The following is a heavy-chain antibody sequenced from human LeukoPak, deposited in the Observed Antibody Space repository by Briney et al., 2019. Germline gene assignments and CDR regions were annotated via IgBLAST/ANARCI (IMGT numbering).Heavy chain of an antibody. Sequence: PSETLSLTCSVSGGSISGYYWSWIRQAPGKGLEWITYIHYTGSTNYNPSLKSRVTISLETSNKVSLKLSSVTAADTAVYYCTKTSPGVPLDIWGQGALVTVSS. J-gene: IGHJ4*02. V-gene: IGHV4-59*08. CDR3: TKTSPGVPLDI. D-gene: IGHD7-27*01. CDR2: IHYTGST. CDR1: GGSISGYY.